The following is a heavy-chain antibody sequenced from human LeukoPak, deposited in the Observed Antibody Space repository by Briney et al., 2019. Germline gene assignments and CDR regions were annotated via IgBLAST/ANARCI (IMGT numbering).Heavy chain of an antibody. D-gene: IGHD3-22*01. CDR2: ISGSGGST. CDR3: ARLLYYYGSSGYYYATAFDV. J-gene: IGHJ3*01. V-gene: IGHV3-23*01. CDR1: GFTFSSYG. Sequence: GGSLRLSCAASGFTFSSYGMSWVRQAPGKGLEWVSAISGSGGSTYYADSVKGRFTISRDNAKNSLYLQMNSLRAEDTAVYYCARLLYYYGSSGYYYATAFDVWGQGTMVTVSS.